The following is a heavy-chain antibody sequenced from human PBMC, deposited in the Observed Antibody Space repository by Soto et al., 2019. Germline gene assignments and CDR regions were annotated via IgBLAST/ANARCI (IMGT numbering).Heavy chain of an antibody. CDR1: GFTFSRYS. Sequence: KAGGSLRLSCAASGFTFSRYSMNWVRQAPGKGLEWVSSISSSNSYIYYADSVKGRFTISRDSAENSLYLQMNSLRAEDTAVYYCARDRYYYDSSGYPIAMDVWGRGTTVTVSS. V-gene: IGHV3-21*01. CDR3: ARDRYYYDSSGYPIAMDV. CDR2: ISSSNSYI. D-gene: IGHD3-22*01. J-gene: IGHJ6*02.